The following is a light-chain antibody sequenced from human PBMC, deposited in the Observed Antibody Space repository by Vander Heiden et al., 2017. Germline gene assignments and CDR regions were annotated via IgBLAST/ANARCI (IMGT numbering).Light chain of an antibody. V-gene: IGLV1-44*01. Sequence: QSVLTQPPSASGTPGQRVTISCSGSFSNIESNAVNWYQQFPGTAPKLLIYSNNERPSGVPNRFSGSKSGTSASLAISGLQSDDEDDYYCASWDDSLEGVIFGGGTKLTVL. J-gene: IGLJ2*01. CDR1: FSNIESNA. CDR3: ASWDDSLEGVI. CDR2: SNN.